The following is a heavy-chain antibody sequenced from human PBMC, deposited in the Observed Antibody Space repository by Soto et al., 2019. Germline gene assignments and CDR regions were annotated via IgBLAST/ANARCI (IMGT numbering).Heavy chain of an antibody. D-gene: IGHD3-10*01. CDR2: IYYTGST. CDR1: GDSITGHY. J-gene: IGHJ4*02. V-gene: IGHV4-59*08. CDR3: PRLPGFGTHPPFDY. Sequence: SETLSLTCIVSGDSITGHYWSWVRQSPGKGLECIGYIYYTGSTIYNPSLKSRVTMSVDTSKNQFSLNLSSVSAADTAVYYCPRLPGFGTHPPFDYWGQGALVTVSS.